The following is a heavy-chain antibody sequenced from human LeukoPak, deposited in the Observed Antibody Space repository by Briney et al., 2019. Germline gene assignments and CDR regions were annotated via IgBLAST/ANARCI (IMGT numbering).Heavy chain of an antibody. CDR1: GGSISSGSYY. Sequence: SQTLSLTCTVSGGSISSGSYYWSWIRQPAGKGLEWIGRIYTSGSTNYNPSLKSRVTISVDTSKNQFSLKLSSVTAADTAVYYCARDLVVVVAATNCWYFDHWGRGTLVTVSS. V-gene: IGHV4-61*02. CDR2: IYTSGST. CDR3: ARDLVVVVAATNCWYFDH. J-gene: IGHJ2*01. D-gene: IGHD2-15*01.